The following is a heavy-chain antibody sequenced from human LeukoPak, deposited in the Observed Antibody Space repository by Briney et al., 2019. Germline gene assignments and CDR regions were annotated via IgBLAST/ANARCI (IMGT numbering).Heavy chain of an antibody. CDR3: AKDWGSGSYFAFDI. V-gene: IGHV3-23*01. CDR2: ISGSGGST. Sequence: GGSLRLSCAASGFTFSSYAMSWVRQAPGKGLEWVSSISGSGGSTFYADSVKGRFTISRDDSKSTLFLQINSLRAEDTAVYYCAKDWGSGSYFAFDIWGQGTMVTVSS. CDR1: GFTFSSYA. D-gene: IGHD1-26*01. J-gene: IGHJ3*02.